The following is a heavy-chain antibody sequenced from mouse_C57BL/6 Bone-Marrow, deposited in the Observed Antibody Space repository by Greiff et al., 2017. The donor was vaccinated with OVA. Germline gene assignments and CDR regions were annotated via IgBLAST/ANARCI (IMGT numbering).Heavy chain of an antibody. J-gene: IGHJ4*01. V-gene: IGHV1-62-2*01. CDR3: ARHERGDYYGSSYYAMDY. CDR2: FYPGSGSI. Sequence: QVQLQQSGAELVKPGASVKLSCKASGYTFTEYTIHWVKQRSGQGLEWIGWFYPGSGSIKYNEKSKDKATLTADKSSSTVYMELSRLTSEDSAVYFCARHERGDYYGSSYYAMDYWGQGTSVTVSS. CDR1: GYTFTEYT. D-gene: IGHD1-1*01.